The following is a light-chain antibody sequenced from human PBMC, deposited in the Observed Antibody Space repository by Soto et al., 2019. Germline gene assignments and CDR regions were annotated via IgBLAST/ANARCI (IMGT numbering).Light chain of an antibody. Sequence: QSVLTQPPSISWAPGQRVTISCTGSSSNIGAGSDVHWYHQLPGTAPKLLIYGNTNRPSGVPDRFSGSKSGTSASLAIAGLQTEDEGDYYCQTYDSSLSCLYVFGTGTKVNVL. CDR1: SSNIGAGSD. J-gene: IGLJ1*01. CDR2: GNT. CDR3: QTYDSSLSCLYV. V-gene: IGLV1-40*01.